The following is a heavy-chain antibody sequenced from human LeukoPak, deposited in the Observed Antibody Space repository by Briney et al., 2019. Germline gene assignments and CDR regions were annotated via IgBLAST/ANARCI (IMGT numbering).Heavy chain of an antibody. CDR1: GFTFSNYA. J-gene: IGHJ3*02. CDR2: ISYDGSN. D-gene: IGHD1-26*01. V-gene: IGHV3-30-3*01. CDR3: ARETSIVGATGRDHALDT. Sequence: GRCLRLSCAASGFTFSNYAMNWGRQAPGKGLEWVAVISYDGSNNADSVKGRFTISRDNSKNTLYLQLNSLRPEDTAVYYCARETSIVGATGRDHALDTWGPGKLLTVSS.